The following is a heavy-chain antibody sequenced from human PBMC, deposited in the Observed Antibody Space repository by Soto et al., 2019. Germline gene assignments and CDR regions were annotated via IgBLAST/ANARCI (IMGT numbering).Heavy chain of an antibody. D-gene: IGHD6-13*01. V-gene: IGHV1-18*01. CDR1: GYIFINYG. Sequence: ASVKVSCKASGYIFINYGISWVRQAPGQGLEWMGWISTYNANTYYAQKFQGRVTMTTDTSTSTAYMELRSLRSDDTAVFYCARERDGSSWSSAESLQYWGQGTLVTVS. CDR3: ARERDGSSWSSAESLQY. J-gene: IGHJ1*01. CDR2: ISTYNANT.